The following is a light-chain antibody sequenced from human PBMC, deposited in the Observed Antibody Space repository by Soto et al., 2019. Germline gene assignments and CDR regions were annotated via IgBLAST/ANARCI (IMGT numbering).Light chain of an antibody. CDR2: RDN. Sequence: SYELTQPLSVSVALGQTARITCGGNNIASKNVHWYQQKPGQAPVLGIYRDNNRPSGIPERFSGSNSGNTATLTISRAQAGDEADYYCQVWDSSTAVFGGGTKLTV. CDR1: NIASKN. V-gene: IGLV3-9*01. J-gene: IGLJ3*02. CDR3: QVWDSSTAV.